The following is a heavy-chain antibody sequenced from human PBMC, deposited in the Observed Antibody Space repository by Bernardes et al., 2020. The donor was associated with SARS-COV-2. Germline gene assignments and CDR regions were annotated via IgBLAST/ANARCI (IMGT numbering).Heavy chain of an antibody. CDR3: ARHLRYSSSWYYYYGMDV. CDR2: IYPADSDT. J-gene: IGHJ6*02. D-gene: IGHD6-13*01. V-gene: IGHV5-51*01. CDR1: GYSFTTYW. Sequence: GESLKISCKGSGYSFTTYWIGWVRQMPGKGLEWMGIIYPADSDTKYSPTLQGQVTISADKSISTAYLQLSSLKASDTAIYYCARHLRYSSSWYYYYGMDVWGHVTTVTVSS.